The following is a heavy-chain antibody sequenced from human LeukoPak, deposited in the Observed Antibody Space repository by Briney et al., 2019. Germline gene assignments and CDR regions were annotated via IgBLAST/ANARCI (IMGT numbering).Heavy chain of an antibody. V-gene: IGHV1-2*02. CDR1: GYTFTGYY. Sequence: ASVKVSCKASGYTFTGYYMHWVRQAPGQGLEWRGWINPNSGGTNYAQKFQGRVTMTRDTSISTAYMELSRLRSDDTAVYYCAREMAIAVAGDDYWGQGTLVTVSS. D-gene: IGHD6-19*01. J-gene: IGHJ4*02. CDR3: AREMAIAVAGDDY. CDR2: INPNSGGT.